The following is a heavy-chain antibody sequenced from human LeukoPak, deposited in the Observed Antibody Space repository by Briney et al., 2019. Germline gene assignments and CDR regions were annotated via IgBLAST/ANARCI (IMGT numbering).Heavy chain of an antibody. V-gene: IGHV4-39*01. J-gene: IGHJ4*02. CDR2: IYYSGST. Sequence: SETLSLTCTVSGGSISSSSYYWGWIRQPPGKGLEWIGSIYYSGSTYYNPSLKSRVTISVDTSKNQSSLKLSSVTAADTAVYYCTRPYYYDSSGSPDYWGQGTLVTVSS. CDR1: GGSISSSSYY. D-gene: IGHD3-22*01. CDR3: TRPYYYDSSGSPDY.